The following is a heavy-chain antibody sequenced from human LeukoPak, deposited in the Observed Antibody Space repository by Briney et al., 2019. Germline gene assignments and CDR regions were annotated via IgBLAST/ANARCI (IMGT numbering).Heavy chain of an antibody. CDR3: AKGGEMATYYYYFYMYV. Sequence: GGSLRLSCAASGFTFSSYAMSWVRQAPGKGLEGVSAISGSGGSTYYADSVKGRFTISRGNSKNTLYLQMNSLRAEDTAVYYCAKGGEMATYYYYFYMYVWGKGTTVTVSS. D-gene: IGHD5-24*01. J-gene: IGHJ6*03. CDR2: ISGSGGST. CDR1: GFTFSSYA. V-gene: IGHV3-23*01.